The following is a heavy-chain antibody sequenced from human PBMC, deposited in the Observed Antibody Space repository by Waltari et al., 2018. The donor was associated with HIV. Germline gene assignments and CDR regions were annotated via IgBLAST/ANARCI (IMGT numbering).Heavy chain of an antibody. J-gene: IGHJ4*02. CDR1: GYSFRRYS. V-gene: IGHV1-18*04. CDR2: ISTYNYKT. Sequence: QIQLVESGGEMKKTGASVKVSCTASGYSFRRYSISWVRQAPGQGLEWMGWISTYNYKTKNAEKFQGRVTMTTDTSTSTAYMELRNLRSDDTAMYYCARVESMLRVVHFDYWGQGTLVTVSS. CDR3: ARVESMLRVVHFDY. D-gene: IGHD3-16*01.